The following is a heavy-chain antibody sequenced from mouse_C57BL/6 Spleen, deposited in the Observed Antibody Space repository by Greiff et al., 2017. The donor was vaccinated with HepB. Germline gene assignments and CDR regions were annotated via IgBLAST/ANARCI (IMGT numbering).Heavy chain of an antibody. J-gene: IGHJ2*01. D-gene: IGHD1-1*01. CDR3: ARRAVVAPFDY. CDR1: GYTFTSYW. V-gene: IGHV1-61*01. Sequence: VKLQEPGAELVRPGSSVKLSCKASGYTFTSYWMDWVKQRPGQGLEWIGNIYPSDSETHYNQKFKDKATLTVDKSSSTAYMQLSSLTSEDSAVYYCARRAVVAPFDYWGQGTTLTVSS. CDR2: IYPSDSET.